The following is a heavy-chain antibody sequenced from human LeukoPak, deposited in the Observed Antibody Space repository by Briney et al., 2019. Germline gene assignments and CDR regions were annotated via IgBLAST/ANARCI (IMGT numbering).Heavy chain of an antibody. CDR3: ARGDWAGTAHDSSGYSNDY. CDR2: INHSGST. Sequence: PSETLSLTCAVYGGSFSGYYWSWIRQPPGKGLEWIGEINHSGSTNYNPSLKSRVTISVDTSKNQFSLKLSSVTAADTAVYYCARGDWAGTAHDSSGYSNDYWGQGTLVTVSS. D-gene: IGHD3-22*01. J-gene: IGHJ4*02. V-gene: IGHV4-34*01. CDR1: GGSFSGYY.